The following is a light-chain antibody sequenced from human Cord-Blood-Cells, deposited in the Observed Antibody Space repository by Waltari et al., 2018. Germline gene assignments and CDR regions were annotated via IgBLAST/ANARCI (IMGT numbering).Light chain of an antibody. Sequence: DIQITPSPSAMSASVGDRVTVTCRAGQGISNYLAWFQQKPGKVPKRLIYAESSLQRGVPSMFSGSGSGTEFTLTISSLQPEDFATYYCLQHNSYPYTFGPGTKVDIK. J-gene: IGKJ3*01. CDR2: AES. V-gene: IGKV1-17*03. CDR3: LQHNSYPYT. CDR1: QGISNY.